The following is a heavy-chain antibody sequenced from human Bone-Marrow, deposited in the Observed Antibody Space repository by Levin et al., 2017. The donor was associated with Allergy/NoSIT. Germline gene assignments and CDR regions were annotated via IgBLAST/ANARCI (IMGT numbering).Heavy chain of an antibody. D-gene: IGHD1-26*01. CDR2: TKEDGSED. Sequence: GESLKISCAASGFPFSGYWLSWVRQAPGKGLEWLANTKEDGSEDNYVDSVKGRFTISRDNAKDSLFLQMNSLRDDDTAVYYCARGRGGATTDFGYWGQGTLVTVSS. V-gene: IGHV3-7*01. CDR3: ARGRGGATTDFGY. CDR1: GFPFSGYW. J-gene: IGHJ4*02.